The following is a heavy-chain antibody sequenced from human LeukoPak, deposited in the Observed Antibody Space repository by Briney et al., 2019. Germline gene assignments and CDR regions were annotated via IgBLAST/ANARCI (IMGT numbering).Heavy chain of an antibody. CDR2: LYYIGNT. CDR3: AREVVAAPGTVDY. CDR1: GGSIGSSNYH. J-gene: IGHJ4*02. Sequence: SETLSLTCTVSGGSIGSSNYHWGWIRQPPGRGLEWIGALYYIGNTYYNPSLKSRVTISVDTSKNQFSLKLTSATAADTAVYYCAREVVAAPGTVDYWGQGTLVTVSS. V-gene: IGHV4-39*07. D-gene: IGHD6-13*01.